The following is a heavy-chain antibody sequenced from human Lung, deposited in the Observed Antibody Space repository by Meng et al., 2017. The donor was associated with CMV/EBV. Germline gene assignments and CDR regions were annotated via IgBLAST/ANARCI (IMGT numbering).Heavy chain of an antibody. V-gene: IGHV3-9*01. J-gene: IGHJ6*01. D-gene: IGHD3-10*01. CDR3: TKDLRPGGADV. CDR2: FSLDTDRI. CDR1: PFPFHNYA. Sequence: SXKISRTVSPFPFHNYAMHWVRQAPGKGLEWVSGFSLDTDRIDYADSVKGRFTVSIDSAKGSLYLQMNSLRVEDTALYYCTKDLRPGGADVWVPGTTV.